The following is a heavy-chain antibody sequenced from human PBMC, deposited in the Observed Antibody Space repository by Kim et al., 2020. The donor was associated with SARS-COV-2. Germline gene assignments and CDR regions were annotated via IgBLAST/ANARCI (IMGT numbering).Heavy chain of an antibody. CDR1: GFTFSSYA. CDR2: ISGSGGST. Sequence: GGSLRLSCAASGFTFSSYAMSWVRQAPGKGLEWVSAISGSGGSTYYADSVKGRFTISRDNSKNTLYLQMNSLRAEDTAVYYCAKGGGPEYYYGSGQLRHWYFDLWGRGTLVTVSS. V-gene: IGHV3-23*01. D-gene: IGHD3-10*01. J-gene: IGHJ2*01. CDR3: AKGGGPEYYYGSGQLRHWYFDL.